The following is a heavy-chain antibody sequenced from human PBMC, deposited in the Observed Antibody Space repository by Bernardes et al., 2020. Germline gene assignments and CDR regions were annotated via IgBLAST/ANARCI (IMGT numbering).Heavy chain of an antibody. CDR2: FDPEDGET. V-gene: IGHV1-24*01. D-gene: IGHD3-22*01. CDR3: ATDLAVSSGYYDAFDI. J-gene: IGHJ3*02. Sequence: ASMKVSCKVSGYTLTELSMHWVRQAPGKGLEWMGGFDPEDGETIYAQKFQGRVTMTEDTSTDTAYMELSSLRSEDTAVYYCATDLAVSSGYYDAFDIWGQGTMVTVSS. CDR1: GYTLTELS.